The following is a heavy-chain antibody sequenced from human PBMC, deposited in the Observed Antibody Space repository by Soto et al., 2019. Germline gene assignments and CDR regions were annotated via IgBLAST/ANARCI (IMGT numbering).Heavy chain of an antibody. V-gene: IGHV1-69*01. Sequence: QVQLVQSGAEVKKPGSSVKVSCNASGGTFSSYAISWVRQAPGQGLEWMGGIIPIFGTANYAQKFQGRVTITADESTSTAYRELSSLRAGDTAVYYCARVVGATTAVAFDIWGQGTMVTVSS. CDR2: IIPIFGTA. J-gene: IGHJ3*02. CDR1: GGTFSSYA. D-gene: IGHD1-26*01. CDR3: ARVVGATTAVAFDI.